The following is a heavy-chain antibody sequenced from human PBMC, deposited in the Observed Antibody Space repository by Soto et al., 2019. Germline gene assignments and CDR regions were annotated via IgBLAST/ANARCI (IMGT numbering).Heavy chain of an antibody. CDR3: ARGDGKITFGGVIDPYYLYY. CDR1: GYTFTSYG. D-gene: IGHD3-16*02. Sequence: ASVKVSCKASGYTFTSYGISWVRQAPGLGLEWMGWISAYNGNTNYAQKLQGRVTMTTDTSTSTAYMELRSLRSDDTAAYYCARGDGKITFGGVIDPYYLYYRAQRTLVTVSA. V-gene: IGHV1-18*01. J-gene: IGHJ4*02. CDR2: ISAYNGNT.